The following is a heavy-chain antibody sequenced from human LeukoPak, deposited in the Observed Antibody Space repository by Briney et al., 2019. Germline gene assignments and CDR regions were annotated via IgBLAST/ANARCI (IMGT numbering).Heavy chain of an antibody. V-gene: IGHV3-21*01. CDR1: GFTFISFS. CDR2: SSSSNYI. Sequence: GGSLRLSCAASGFTFISFSMNWVRQAPGKGLEWVSFSSSSNYIYYADSVKGRFTISRDNAKNSVYLQLNSLRAEDTAVYYCARSRGVLITRGNDAFDIWGQGTMVTVSS. CDR3: ARSRGVLITRGNDAFDI. J-gene: IGHJ3*02. D-gene: IGHD3-22*01.